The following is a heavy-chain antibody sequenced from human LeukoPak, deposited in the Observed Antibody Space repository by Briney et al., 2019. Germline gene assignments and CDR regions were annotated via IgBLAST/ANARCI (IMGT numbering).Heavy chain of an antibody. Sequence: GESLKISCKGSGYIFANYWIRWVRQMPGKGLQWMGIIFPGDSHARYSPSFQGQVTISADKSISTAYLQWSSLKASDTAMYFCARFAYSGDYFSGHYWGQGTLVTVSP. CDR1: GYIFANYW. D-gene: IGHD2-21*01. J-gene: IGHJ4*02. CDR2: IFPGDSHA. CDR3: ARFAYSGDYFSGHY. V-gene: IGHV5-51*01.